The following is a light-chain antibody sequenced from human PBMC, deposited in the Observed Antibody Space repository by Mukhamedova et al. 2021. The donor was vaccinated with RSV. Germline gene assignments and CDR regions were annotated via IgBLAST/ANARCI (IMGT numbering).Light chain of an antibody. CDR3: QVWDSSSDHPGYV. CDR1: NIGSKS. Sequence: STWGGNNIGSKSVHWYQQKPGQAPVLVVYDDSDRPSGIPERFSGSNSGNTATLTISRVEAGDEADYYCQVWDSSSDHPGYVFGAGTKAT. CDR2: DDS. V-gene: IGLV3-21*02. J-gene: IGLJ1*01.